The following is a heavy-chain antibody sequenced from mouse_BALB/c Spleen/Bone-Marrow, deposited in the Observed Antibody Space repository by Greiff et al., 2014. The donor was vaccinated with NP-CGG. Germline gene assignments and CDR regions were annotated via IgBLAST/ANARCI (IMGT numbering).Heavy chain of an antibody. CDR2: IHYSGSP. CDR1: GYSITSGYS. CDR3: ARPGNYDSTLAY. D-gene: IGHD2-4*01. J-gene: IGHJ3*01. Sequence: EVKLMESGPDLVKPSQSLSLTCTVTGYSITSGYSWHWIRQFPGNKLEWMGYIHYSGSPNYNPSLKSRISITRDTSKNQFFLQLNSVTTEDTATYYCARPGNYDSTLAYWGQGTLVTVSA. V-gene: IGHV3-1*02.